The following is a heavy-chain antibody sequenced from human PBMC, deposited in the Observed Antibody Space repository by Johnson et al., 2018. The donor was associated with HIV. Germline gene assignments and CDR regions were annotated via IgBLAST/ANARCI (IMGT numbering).Heavy chain of an antibody. J-gene: IGHJ3*02. CDR2: ISYDGSNK. V-gene: IGHV3-30*03. CDR3: GRGGLLSPGALDI. Sequence: QVQLVESGGGVVQPGRTLRLSCAASGFTFSSYGMHWVRQAPGKGLEWVAVISYDGSNKYYADSVKGRFTLSRDNSKTTRYLQLNSLRAEDTAVYYCGRGGLLSPGALDIWGQGTMVTVSS. D-gene: IGHD2-2*01. CDR1: GFTFSSYG.